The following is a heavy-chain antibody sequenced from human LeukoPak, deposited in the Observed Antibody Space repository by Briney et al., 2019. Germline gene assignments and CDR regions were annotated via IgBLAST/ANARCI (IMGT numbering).Heavy chain of an antibody. CDR1: GGSFSGYY. V-gene: IGHV4-34*01. CDR3: ATGYYDFWSGYYSGVAFDI. D-gene: IGHD3-3*01. Sequence: KASETLSLTCAVYGGSFSGYYWSWIRQPPGKGLEWIGEINHSGSTNYNPSLKSRVTISVDTSKNQFSLKLSSVTAADTAVYYCATGYYDFWSGYYSGVAFDIWGQGAMVTVSS. CDR2: INHSGST. J-gene: IGHJ3*02.